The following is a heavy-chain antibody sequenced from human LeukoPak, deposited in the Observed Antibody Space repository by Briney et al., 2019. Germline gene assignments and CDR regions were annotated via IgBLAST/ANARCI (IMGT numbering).Heavy chain of an antibody. D-gene: IGHD6-6*01. J-gene: IGHJ4*02. Sequence: ASVKVSCTASGYTFTSYFMHWVRQAPGQGLEWMGIINPSGGSTSYAQKFQGRVTMTRDTSTSTVYMELSSLRSEDTVVYYCARTAGRTFDYWGQGTLVTVSS. CDR3: ARTAGRTFDY. CDR1: GYTFTSYF. V-gene: IGHV1-46*01. CDR2: INPSGGST.